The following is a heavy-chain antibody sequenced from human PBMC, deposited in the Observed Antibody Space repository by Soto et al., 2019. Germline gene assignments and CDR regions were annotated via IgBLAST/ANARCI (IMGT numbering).Heavy chain of an antibody. CDR3: AKDDGIAYDSSGYYLYDAFVI. CDR1: GFTFSSYA. CDR2: ISGSGGST. D-gene: IGHD3-22*01. V-gene: IGHV3-23*01. J-gene: IGHJ3*02. Sequence: GVSLRLSCAASGFTFSSYAMSWVRQSPGKGLEWVSAISGSGGSTYYADSVKGRFTISRDNSKNTLYLQMNSLRAEDTAVYYCAKDDGIAYDSSGYYLYDAFVIWRQGTMVTSSS.